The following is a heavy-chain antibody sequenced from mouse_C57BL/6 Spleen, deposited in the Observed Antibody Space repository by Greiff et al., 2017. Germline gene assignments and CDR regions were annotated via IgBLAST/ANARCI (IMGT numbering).Heavy chain of an antibody. CDR2: ISSGSSTI. CDR3: ARGATVVATDY. V-gene: IGHV5-17*01. Sequence: EVMLVESGGGLVKPGGSLKLSCAASGFTFSDYGMHWVRQAPETGLEWVSYISSGSSTIYYADPVKGRFTISRGNAKTTLLLQMSSLRAEDTAMYDCARGATVVATDYWGQGTTLTVSS. CDR1: GFTFSDYG. D-gene: IGHD1-1*01. J-gene: IGHJ2*01.